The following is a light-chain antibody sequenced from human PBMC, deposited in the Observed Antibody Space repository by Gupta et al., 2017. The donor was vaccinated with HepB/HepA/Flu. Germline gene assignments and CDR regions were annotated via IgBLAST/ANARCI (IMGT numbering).Light chain of an antibody. J-gene: IGKJ1*01. CDR2: AAS. V-gene: IGKV1-17*01. CDR1: QGIRND. Sequence: DIQITQSPSSLSASVGDRVTISCRASQGIRNDLGWYQQRPGEVPKRLIYAASTLQSGVPSRFSGSGFGTEFTLTITSLQPEDFATYFCLQDNSYPPTFGQGTKVEIK. CDR3: LQDNSYPPT.